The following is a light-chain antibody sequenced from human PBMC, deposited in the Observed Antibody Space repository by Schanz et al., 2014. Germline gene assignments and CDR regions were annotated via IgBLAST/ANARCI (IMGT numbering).Light chain of an antibody. V-gene: IGKV3-20*01. CDR2: GAS. J-gene: IGKJ4*01. Sequence: EIVLTQSPGALSLSPGERATLSCRASQSVSSSYLAWYQQKPGRAPRLLMYGASTRATGIPARFSGSGSGTDFTLTISSLQSEDFALYYCQQYDNWPLTFGGGTKVEIK. CDR1: QSVSSSY. CDR3: QQYDNWPLT.